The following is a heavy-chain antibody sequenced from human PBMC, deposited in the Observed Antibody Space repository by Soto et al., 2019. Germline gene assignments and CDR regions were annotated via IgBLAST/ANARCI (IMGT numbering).Heavy chain of an antibody. CDR2: TYYRSKWYN. J-gene: IGHJ4*02. Sequence: WQTLSLTCAISGDSVSSNSAAWNWIRQSPSRGLEWLGRTYYRSKWYNDYAVSVKSRITINPDTSKSQFSLQLNSVTPEDTAVYYCAGDGRMSVPNNRRFDNWAQGTLVTVSS. CDR1: GDSVSSNSAA. V-gene: IGHV6-1*01. CDR3: AGDGRMSVPNNRRFDN. D-gene: IGHD4-4*01.